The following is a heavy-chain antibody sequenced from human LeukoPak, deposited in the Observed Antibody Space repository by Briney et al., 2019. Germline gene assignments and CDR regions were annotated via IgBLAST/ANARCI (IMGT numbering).Heavy chain of an antibody. J-gene: IGHJ4*02. D-gene: IGHD2-15*01. CDR1: GYTFTAYY. Sequence: GASVNVSCKASGYTFTAYYMHWVRQAPGQGLEWMGWINPNSGGTNYAQKFQGRVTMTRDTSISTAYMELSRLRSDDTAVYYCARASCSGGSCYSSLGYWGQGTLVTVSS. CDR3: ARASCSGGSCYSSLGY. V-gene: IGHV1-2*02. CDR2: INPNSGGT.